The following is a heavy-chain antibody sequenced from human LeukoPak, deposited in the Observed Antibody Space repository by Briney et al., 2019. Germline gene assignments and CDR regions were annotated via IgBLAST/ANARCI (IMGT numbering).Heavy chain of an antibody. D-gene: IGHD6-13*01. J-gene: IGHJ4*02. V-gene: IGHV4-59*01. Sequence: PSESLPLTCTVSGASISSYYWSWIRQPPGKGLEWIGYIFYSGSTNYNPSLKSRVTISVDTSKNQFSLKLSSMTAADTAVYYCASGPYPAAGTDHQFDYWGQGTLVTDSS. CDR2: IFYSGST. CDR1: GASISSYY. CDR3: ASGPYPAAGTDHQFDY.